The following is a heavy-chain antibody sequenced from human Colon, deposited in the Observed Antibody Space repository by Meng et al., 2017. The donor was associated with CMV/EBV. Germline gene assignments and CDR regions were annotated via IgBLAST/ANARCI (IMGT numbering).Heavy chain of an antibody. CDR3: ARDRASLYYQFDS. J-gene: IGHJ5*01. V-gene: IGHV1-2*06. Sequence: QVQLVQSGFEVKRPGAPVKVSCKASGNSFTGYYLHWLRQAPGQRLEWLGRINTDDGDTKYAPKFRGRATMTRDTSITTAYMELDGLTSDDTATYYCARDRASLYYQFDSWGQGTLVTVSS. D-gene: IGHD5/OR15-5a*01. CDR2: INTDDGDT. CDR1: GNSFTGYY.